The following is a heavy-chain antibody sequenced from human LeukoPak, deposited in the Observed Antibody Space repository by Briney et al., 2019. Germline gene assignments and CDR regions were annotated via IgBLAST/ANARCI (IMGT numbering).Heavy chain of an antibody. D-gene: IGHD3-3*01. Sequence: PGGSLRLSCAASGFTFSSYAMSWVRQAPGKGLEWVSGISGSGGSTYYADSVKGRFTISRDNAKNTLYLQMNSLRAEDTAVYYCAREPDYDFWSGYAYYFDYWGQGTLVTVSS. V-gene: IGHV3-23*01. J-gene: IGHJ4*02. CDR1: GFTFSSYA. CDR2: ISGSGGST. CDR3: AREPDYDFWSGYAYYFDY.